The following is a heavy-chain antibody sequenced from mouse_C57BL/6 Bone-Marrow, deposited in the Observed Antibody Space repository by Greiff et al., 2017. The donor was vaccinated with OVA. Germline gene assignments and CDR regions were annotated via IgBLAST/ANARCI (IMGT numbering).Heavy chain of an antibody. CDR3: AVQFAY. CDR1: GYTFTSYW. Sequence: QVQLQQPGAELVMPGASVKLSCKASGYTFTSYWMHWVKQRPGQGLEWIGEIDPSDSYTNYNQKFKGKSTLTVDKSSSTAYMKLSSLTSEDSAVYYCAVQFAYWGQGTLVTVSA. V-gene: IGHV1-69*01. CDR2: IDPSDSYT. J-gene: IGHJ3*01.